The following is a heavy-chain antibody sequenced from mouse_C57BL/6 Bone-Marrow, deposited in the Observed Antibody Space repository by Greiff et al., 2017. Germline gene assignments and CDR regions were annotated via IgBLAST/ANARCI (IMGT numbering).Heavy chain of an antibody. CDR1: GYTFTSYG. D-gene: IGHD1-1*02. Sequence: QVQLQQSGAELARPGASVKLSCKASGYTFTSYGISWVKQRTGQGLEWIGEIYPRSGNTYYNEKFKGKATLTADKSSSTAYMGLRSLTSEDSAVCFCARRSLARVADYWGQGTTLTVSS. J-gene: IGHJ2*01. CDR2: IYPRSGNT. CDR3: ARRSLARVADY. V-gene: IGHV1-81*01.